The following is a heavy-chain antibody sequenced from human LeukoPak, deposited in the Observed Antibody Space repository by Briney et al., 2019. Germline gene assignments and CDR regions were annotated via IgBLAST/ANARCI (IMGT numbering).Heavy chain of an antibody. Sequence: GGSLRLSCGASGFIFRSYGMHWVRQAPGKGLEWVACIYPDGNNKDYADSVKGRFTISRDNSKNTLYLQMNSLRAEDTAVYYCAKDMITFGGVIVVIDYWGQGTLVTVSS. D-gene: IGHD3-16*02. CDR1: GFIFRSYG. J-gene: IGHJ4*02. CDR2: IYPDGNNK. CDR3: AKDMITFGGVIVVIDY. V-gene: IGHV3-30*02.